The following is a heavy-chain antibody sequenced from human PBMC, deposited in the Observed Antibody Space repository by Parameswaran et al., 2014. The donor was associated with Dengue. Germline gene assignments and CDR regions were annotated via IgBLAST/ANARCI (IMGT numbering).Heavy chain of an antibody. V-gene: IGHV3-23*01. CDR2: ISGSGSST. CDR3: AKDYDFWSGQPPYFDY. Sequence: WIRQPPGKGLEWVSAISGSGSSTYYADSVKGRFTISRDNSKNTLYLQMNSLRAEDTAVYYCAKDYDFWSGQPPYFDYWGQGTLVTVSS. J-gene: IGHJ4*02. D-gene: IGHD3-3*01.